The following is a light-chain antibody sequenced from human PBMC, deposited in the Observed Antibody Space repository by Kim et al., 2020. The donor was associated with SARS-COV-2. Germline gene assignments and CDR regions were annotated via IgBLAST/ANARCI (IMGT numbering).Light chain of an antibody. CDR1: ESIGNW. CDR2: LAS. V-gene: IGKV1-5*03. Sequence: DIQMTQSPSTLSASVGDRVTITCRASESIGNWLAWYQQKPGKAPKLLIYLASTLESGVPSRFRGSGSGTEFTLTITSLQPDDFATYYCQHYIRFPYTFGQGTKLEI. CDR3: QHYIRFPYT. J-gene: IGKJ2*01.